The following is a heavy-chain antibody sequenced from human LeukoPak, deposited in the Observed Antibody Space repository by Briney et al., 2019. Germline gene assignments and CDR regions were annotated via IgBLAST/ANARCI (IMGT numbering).Heavy chain of an antibody. J-gene: IGHJ4*02. CDR3: AKGGYCTSTSCYGYFDS. D-gene: IGHD2-2*01. CDR1: GFTFSSNA. CDR2: ISTSGYST. Sequence: GGSLRLSCAASGFTFSSNAMSWVRQAPGKGLEWVSAISTSGYSTYYADSVKGRFTISRDNSKSTLYLQMDSLRAEDTAVYYCAKGGYCTSTSCYGYFDSWGQGTLVTVSS. V-gene: IGHV3-23*01.